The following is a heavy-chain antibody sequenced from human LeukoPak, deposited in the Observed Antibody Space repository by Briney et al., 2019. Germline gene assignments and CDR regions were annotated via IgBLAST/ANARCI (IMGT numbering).Heavy chain of an antibody. J-gene: IGHJ3*02. CDR1: GFTFSSHG. D-gene: IGHD2-15*01. Sequence: SGGSLRLSCEASGFTFSSHGMHWVRQAPGKGLEWVAVISYDGTSKNYADSVEGRFTLSRDNLKNTVYLQMNSLRREDTAVYYCAKVAGVDPFDIWGQGTMVTVSS. CDR2: ISYDGTSK. CDR3: AKVAGVDPFDI. V-gene: IGHV3-30*18.